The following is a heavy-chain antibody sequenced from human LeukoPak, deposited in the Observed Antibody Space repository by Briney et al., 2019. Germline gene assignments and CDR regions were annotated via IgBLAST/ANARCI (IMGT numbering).Heavy chain of an antibody. CDR3: VRHVTTGFNLFEY. V-gene: IGHV4-59*08. J-gene: IGHJ4*02. CDR1: GASISDYY. CDR2: SYFSGTS. D-gene: IGHD5-24*01. Sequence: PSETLSLTCSVSGASISDYYWSWIRQSPGKGLEWIGYSYFSGTSTFNPSLQSRVTMSVDASKNQFSLKLTSVTAADTAVYYCVRHVTTGFNLFEYWGQGTLVTVSS.